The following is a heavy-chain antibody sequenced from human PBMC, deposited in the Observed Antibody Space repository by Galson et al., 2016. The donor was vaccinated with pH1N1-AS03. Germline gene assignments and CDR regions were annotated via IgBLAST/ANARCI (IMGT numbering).Heavy chain of an antibody. J-gene: IGHJ4*01. D-gene: IGHD2-21*02. Sequence: SLRLSCAASGFTISGSAMHWVRQVPGKGLEWVGRMRSKLANDATVYSESVEGRFTISRDDSKNTAYLQMNSLKTEDTAVYYCTRPRSCGLDGYTEHWGHGTLVTVSS. CDR2: MRSKLANDAT. V-gene: IGHV3-73*01. CDR1: GFTISGSA. CDR3: TRPRSCGLDGYTEH.